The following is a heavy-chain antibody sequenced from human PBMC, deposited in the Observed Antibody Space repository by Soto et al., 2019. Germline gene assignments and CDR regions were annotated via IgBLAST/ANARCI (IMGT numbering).Heavy chain of an antibody. D-gene: IGHD4-17*01. Sequence: PSETLSLTCTVSGGSISSYYWSWIRQPPGKGLEWIGYIYYSGSTNYNPSLKSRVTISVDTSKNQFSLKLSSVTAADTAVYYCASHDYGDYDVWFDPWGQGTLVTVSS. CDR3: ASHDYGDYDVWFDP. CDR2: IYYSGST. V-gene: IGHV4-59*08. CDR1: GGSISSYY. J-gene: IGHJ5*02.